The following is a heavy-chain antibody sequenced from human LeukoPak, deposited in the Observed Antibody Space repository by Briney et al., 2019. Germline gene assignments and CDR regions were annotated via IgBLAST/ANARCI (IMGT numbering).Heavy chain of an antibody. Sequence: HPGGSLRLSCAVSGFAFGSEAMSWVRQSPARGLEWVASISPGGGTTYYADYVKGRFIISRDNSKNTLYLQMNSLRAEDTAVYYCAKVLTMIVVVSPFDYWGQGTLVTVSS. CDR2: ISPGGGTT. J-gene: IGHJ4*02. CDR3: AKVLTMIVVVSPFDY. V-gene: IGHV3-23*01. CDR1: GFAFGSEA. D-gene: IGHD3-22*01.